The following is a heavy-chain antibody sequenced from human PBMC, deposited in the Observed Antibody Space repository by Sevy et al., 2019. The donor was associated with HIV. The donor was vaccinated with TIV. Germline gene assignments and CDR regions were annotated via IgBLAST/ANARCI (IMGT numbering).Heavy chain of an antibody. D-gene: IGHD2-8*01. CDR2: LSFGGGEI. J-gene: IGHJ4*02. CDR3: AREGCTKPHDY. Sequence: GGSLRLSCEASGFTFSKYSMSWVRQPPGKGLEGVSTLSFGGGEINYADSVKGRFTISRDNSKSSVYLQMNNLRPEDTAVYFCAREGCTKPHDYWGQGTLVTVSS. V-gene: IGHV3-23*01. CDR1: GFTFSKYS.